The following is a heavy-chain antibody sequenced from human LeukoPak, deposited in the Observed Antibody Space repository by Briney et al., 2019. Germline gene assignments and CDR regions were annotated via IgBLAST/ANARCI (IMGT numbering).Heavy chain of an antibody. V-gene: IGHV3-74*01. D-gene: IGHD3-10*01. CDR3: ARDSITMVRGVIFSANYFDY. J-gene: IGHJ4*02. CDR2: INTHGSST. Sequence: GGSLRLSCAASGFAFSNYWLHWVRQAPGKGLVWVARINTHGSSTNYADSVKGRFTISRDNAKNSLYLQMNSLRAEDTAVYYCARDSITMVRGVIFSANYFDYWGQGTLVTVSS. CDR1: GFAFSNYW.